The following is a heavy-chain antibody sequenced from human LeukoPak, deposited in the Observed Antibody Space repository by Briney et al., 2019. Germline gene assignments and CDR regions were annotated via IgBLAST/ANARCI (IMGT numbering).Heavy chain of an antibody. V-gene: IGHV4-31*03. Sequence: PSQTLSLTCTVSGGSISSGGYYWSWIRQHPGKGLEWIGYIYYSGSTYYNPSLKSRVTISVDTSKNQFSLKLSSVTAADTAVYYCARDFAAAGWDYYCYGVDVWGQRATVTVSS. CDR3: ARDFAAAGWDYYCYGVDV. CDR1: GGSISSGGYY. CDR2: IYYSGST. D-gene: IGHD6-13*01. J-gene: IGHJ6*02.